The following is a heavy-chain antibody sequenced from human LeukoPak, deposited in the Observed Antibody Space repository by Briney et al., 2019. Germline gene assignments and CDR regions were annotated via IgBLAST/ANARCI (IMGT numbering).Heavy chain of an antibody. Sequence: ASVKVSCKASGYTFTSYGISWVRQAPGQGLEWMGWINPNSGGTNYAQKFQGRVTMTRDTSISTAYMELSRLRSDDTAVYYCARGVYSYDFWSGQQSWFDPWGQGTLVTVSS. D-gene: IGHD3-3*01. V-gene: IGHV1-2*02. CDR1: GYTFTSYG. CDR2: INPNSGGT. CDR3: ARGVYSYDFWSGQQSWFDP. J-gene: IGHJ5*02.